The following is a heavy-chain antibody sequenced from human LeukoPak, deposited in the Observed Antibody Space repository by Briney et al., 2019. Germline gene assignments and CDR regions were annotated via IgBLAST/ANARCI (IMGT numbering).Heavy chain of an antibody. V-gene: IGHV3-53*01. J-gene: IGHJ4*02. Sequence: GGSLRHSCAASGFTFSSYWMHWVRQAPGKGLVWVSVIYSGGSTYYADSVKGRFTISRDNSKNTLYLQMNSLRAEDTAVYYCARGSGAFDYWGQGTLVTVSS. CDR2: IYSGGST. CDR1: GFTFSSYW. D-gene: IGHD4-17*01. CDR3: ARGSGAFDY.